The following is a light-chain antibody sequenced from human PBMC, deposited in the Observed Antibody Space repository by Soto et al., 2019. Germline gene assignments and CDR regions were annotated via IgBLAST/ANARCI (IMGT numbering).Light chain of an antibody. V-gene: IGKV3-20*01. CDR2: GAS. J-gene: IGKJ1*01. CDR3: QQYGSSPQWT. Sequence: EMVLTQSPGTLSLSPGERATLSGRASQSVSSSYLAWYQQKPGQAPRLLISGASSRATGIPDRFSGSGSGTDFTLIISRLEPEDVAVYYCQQYGSSPQWTFGQGTKVEIK. CDR1: QSVSSSY.